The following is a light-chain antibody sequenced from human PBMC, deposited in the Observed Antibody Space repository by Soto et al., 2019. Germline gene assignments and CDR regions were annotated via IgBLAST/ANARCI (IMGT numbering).Light chain of an antibody. CDR1: QKIDKY. Sequence: DIRMTHSPRSLPAYRGASVTXTCRASQKIDKYIHWYRHRQGEAPKFLIYGASRLQSGVPSRVTGSGSRTDFTLTITRLQPEDCGTYYCQQSYSSPQSFGGGTKVDIK. V-gene: IGKV1-39*01. J-gene: IGKJ4*01. CDR2: GAS. CDR3: QQSYSSPQS.